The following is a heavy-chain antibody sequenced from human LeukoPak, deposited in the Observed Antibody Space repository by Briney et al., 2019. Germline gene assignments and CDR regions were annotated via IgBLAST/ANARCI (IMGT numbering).Heavy chain of an antibody. D-gene: IGHD3-16*01. CDR1: GGSINNYY. CDR2: ISYRGTT. V-gene: IGHV4-59*01. J-gene: IGHJ5*02. Sequence: SETLSLTCIVSGGSINNYYWSWIRQSPGKGLEWIGYISYRGTTKYNSSLKSRVIMSVDMSKNQLSLKLSSVIAADTAVYYCARGFEGVAGWFDPWGQGTLVTVSS. CDR3: ARGFEGVAGWFDP.